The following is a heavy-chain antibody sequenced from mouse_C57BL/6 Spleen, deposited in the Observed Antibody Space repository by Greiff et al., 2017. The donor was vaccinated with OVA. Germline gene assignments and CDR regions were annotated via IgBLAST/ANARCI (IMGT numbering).Heavy chain of an antibody. D-gene: IGHD1-1*01. V-gene: IGHV5-12*01. J-gene: IGHJ1*03. Sequence: VQLKESGGGLVQPGGSLKLSCAASGFTFSDYYMYWVRQTPEKRLEWVAYISNGGGSPYYPDPLKGRFPISRDNAKNTLYLQMSRLKSEDTAMYYCARPITTVGYFDVWGTGTTVTVSS. CDR3: ARPITTVGYFDV. CDR2: ISNGGGSP. CDR1: GFTFSDYY.